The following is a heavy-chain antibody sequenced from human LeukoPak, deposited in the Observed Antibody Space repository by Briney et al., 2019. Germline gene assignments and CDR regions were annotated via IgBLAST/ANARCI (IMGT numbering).Heavy chain of an antibody. CDR2: IYYSGST. CDR1: GGSISSYY. J-gene: IGHJ4*02. D-gene: IGHD6-19*01. CDR3: ARDPPRPYSSGWYGLENY. Sequence: SETLSLTCTVSGGSISSYYWSWIRQPPGKGLEWIGYIYYSGSTNYNPSLKSRVTISVDTSKNQFSLKLSSVTAADTAVYYCARDPPRPYSSGWYGLENYWGQGTLVTVSS. V-gene: IGHV4-59*01.